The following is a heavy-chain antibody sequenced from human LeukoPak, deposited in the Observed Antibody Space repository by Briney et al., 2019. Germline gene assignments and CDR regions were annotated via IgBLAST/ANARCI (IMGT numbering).Heavy chain of an antibody. V-gene: IGHV3-15*01. CDR2: IKSKTDGGTT. CDR3: TTSSRPPVLRYFDWLLPHY. Sequence: GGSLRLSCAASGFTFSSYAMSWVRQAPGKGLEWVGRIKSKTDGGTTDYAAPVKGRFTISRDDSKNTLYLQMNSLKTEDTAVYYCTTSSRPPVLRYFDWLLPHYWGQGTLVTVSS. D-gene: IGHD3-9*01. CDR1: GFTFSSYA. J-gene: IGHJ4*02.